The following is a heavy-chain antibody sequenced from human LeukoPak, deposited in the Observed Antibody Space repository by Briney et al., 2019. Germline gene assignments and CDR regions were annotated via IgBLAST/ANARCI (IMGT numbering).Heavy chain of an antibody. V-gene: IGHV4-39*01. Sequence: PSETLSLTCTASGGSISSSRYYWGWIRQPPGKGLEWIGTIYYSGSTYYNPSLKSRVTISVDTSKNQFSLKLSSVTAADTAVYYCARHVEYYDSSGYLPLDFDYWGQGTLVTVSS. CDR1: GGSISSSRYY. CDR2: IYYSGST. J-gene: IGHJ4*02. CDR3: ARHVEYYDSSGYLPLDFDY. D-gene: IGHD3-22*01.